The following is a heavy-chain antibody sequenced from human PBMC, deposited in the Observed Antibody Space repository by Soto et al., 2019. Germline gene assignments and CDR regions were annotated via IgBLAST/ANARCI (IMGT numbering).Heavy chain of an antibody. V-gene: IGHV1-18*01. J-gene: IGHJ4*02. CDR2: ISAHNGNT. D-gene: IGHD1-1*01. Sequence: QVHLVQSGAEVKKPGASVKVSCKGSGYGFTTYGITWVRQAPGQGLEWMAWISAHNGNTNYAQKLQGRVTVTRDTSTSTAYMGLRGLRSDDTAVHYCARGRYGDYWGQGALVTVSS. CDR1: GYGFTTYG. CDR3: ARGRYGDY.